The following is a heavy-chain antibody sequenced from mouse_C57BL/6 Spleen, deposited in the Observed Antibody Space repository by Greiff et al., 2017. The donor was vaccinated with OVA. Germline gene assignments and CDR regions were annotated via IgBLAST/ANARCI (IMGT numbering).Heavy chain of an antibody. CDR2: ISYDGSN. V-gene: IGHV3-6*01. CDR3: AREGLRGYFDV. CDR1: GYSITSGYY. D-gene: IGHD1-1*01. Sequence: ESGPGLVKPSQSLSLTCSVTGYSITSGYYWNWIRQFPGNKLEWMGYISYDGSNNYNPSLKNRISITRDTSKNQFFLKLNSVTTEDTATYYCAREGLRGYFDVWGTGTTVTVSS. J-gene: IGHJ1*03.